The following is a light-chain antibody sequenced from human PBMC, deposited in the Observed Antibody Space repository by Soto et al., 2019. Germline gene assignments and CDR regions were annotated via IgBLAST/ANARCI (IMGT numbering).Light chain of an antibody. CDR2: EGS. V-gene: IGLV2-14*01. CDR3: SSFSSSTTLYV. CDR1: SSDIGGYIY. Sequence: QSVLTQPASVYGSPGQSITISCTGTSSDIGGYIYVSWYQQHPGKAPKLMIYEGSKRPSGVSNRFSGSKSGNTTSLTISGLQAEDEADYYCSSFSSSTTLYVSGNGTKDTVL. J-gene: IGLJ1*01.